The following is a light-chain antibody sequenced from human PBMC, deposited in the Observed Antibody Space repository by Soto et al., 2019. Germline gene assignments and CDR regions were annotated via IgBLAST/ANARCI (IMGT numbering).Light chain of an antibody. V-gene: IGKV4-1*01. CDR1: QSVLYSSNNKNY. Sequence: DIVMTQSPDSLAVSLGERATINCKSSQSVLYSSNNKNYLAWYQQKPGQPPKLLIYWASTRESGVPDRFSGSGSGTEFTLTISSLQAADGAVYYCQQDYSTPLTVGGGTKVEIK. CDR2: WAS. J-gene: IGKJ4*01. CDR3: QQDYSTPLT.